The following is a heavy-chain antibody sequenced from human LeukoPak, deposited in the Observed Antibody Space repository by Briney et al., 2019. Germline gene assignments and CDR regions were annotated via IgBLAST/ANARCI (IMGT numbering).Heavy chain of an antibody. Sequence: PSETLSLACTVSGGSISSYYWSWIRQPAGKGLEWIGHIYTSGSTNYNPSLKSRVTMSVDTSKNQFSLKLSSVTAADTAVYYCARQPHFSSSWYRGNVWFDPWGQGTLVTVSS. CDR2: IYTSGST. CDR3: ARQPHFSSSWYRGNVWFDP. D-gene: IGHD6-13*01. V-gene: IGHV4-4*07. J-gene: IGHJ5*02. CDR1: GGSISSYY.